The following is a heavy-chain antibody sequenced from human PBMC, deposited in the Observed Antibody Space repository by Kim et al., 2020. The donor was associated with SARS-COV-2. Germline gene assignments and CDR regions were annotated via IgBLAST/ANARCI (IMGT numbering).Heavy chain of an antibody. D-gene: IGHD6-6*01. J-gene: IGHJ3*02. Sequence: QKFQGRLTMTRDTSTNTVYMELSSLRSEDTAVYYCARQLATRPNNDAFDIWGQGTMVIVSS. CDR3: ARQLATRPNNDAFDI. V-gene: IGHV1-46*01.